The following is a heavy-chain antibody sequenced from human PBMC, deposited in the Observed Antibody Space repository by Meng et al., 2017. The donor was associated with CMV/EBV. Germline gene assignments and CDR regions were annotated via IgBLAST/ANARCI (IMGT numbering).Heavy chain of an antibody. Sequence: GSLRLSCTVSGGSISSSSYYWGWIRQPPGKGLEWIGSIYYSGSTYYNPSLKSRVTISVDTSKSQFCLKLSSVTAADTAVYYCARLRIAVAGGFDYWGQGTLVTVSS. CDR1: GGSISSSSYY. CDR2: IYYSGST. CDR3: ARLRIAVAGGFDY. D-gene: IGHD6-19*01. J-gene: IGHJ4*02. V-gene: IGHV4-39*01.